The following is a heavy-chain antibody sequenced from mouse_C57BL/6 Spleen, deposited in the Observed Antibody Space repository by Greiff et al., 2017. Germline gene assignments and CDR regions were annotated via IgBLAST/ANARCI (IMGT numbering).Heavy chain of an antibody. Sequence: EVQLQQSGPELVKPGASVQIPCKASGYTFTDYNMDWVKQSHGKSLEWIGDLNPNTGGTIYNQKFKGKATLTVDKSSSTAYMELRSLTSEDTAVYYCARRGFYYGSSYYFDYWGQGTTLTVSS. D-gene: IGHD1-1*01. CDR3: ARRGFYYGSSYYFDY. V-gene: IGHV1-18*01. CDR1: GYTFTDYN. CDR2: LNPNTGGT. J-gene: IGHJ2*01.